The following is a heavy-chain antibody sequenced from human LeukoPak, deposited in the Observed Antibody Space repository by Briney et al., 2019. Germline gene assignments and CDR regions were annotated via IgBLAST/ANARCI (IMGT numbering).Heavy chain of an antibody. V-gene: IGHV4-39*07. CDR1: GGSISSSSYF. D-gene: IGHD5-12*01. CDR3: ARDIGGYDRGYHFDY. J-gene: IGHJ4*02. Sequence: SETLSLTCTVSGGSISSSSYFWGWIRQPPGKGLEWIGSIYYSGSTYYNPSLKSRVTLSADTSKNQFSLKLTSVTAADTAVYYCARDIGGYDRGYHFDYWGQGTLVTVSS. CDR2: IYYSGST.